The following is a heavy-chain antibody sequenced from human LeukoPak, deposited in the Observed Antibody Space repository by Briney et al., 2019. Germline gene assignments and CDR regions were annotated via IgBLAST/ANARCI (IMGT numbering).Heavy chain of an antibody. D-gene: IGHD5-12*01. Sequence: ASVKVSCKASGYTFISHYLHWVRQAPGQGLEWMGWINPTSGGTYYLQKFQGRVVMTRDTSTGTVYMELSSLTSGDTALYFCARSRSFSGYGAFGPWGQGTLVTVSS. CDR2: INPTSGGT. CDR1: GYTFISHY. V-gene: IGHV1-2*02. J-gene: IGHJ5*02. CDR3: ARSRSFSGYGAFGP.